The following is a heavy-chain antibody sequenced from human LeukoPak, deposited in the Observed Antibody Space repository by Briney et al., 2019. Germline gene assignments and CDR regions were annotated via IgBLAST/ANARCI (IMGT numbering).Heavy chain of an antibody. V-gene: IGHV1-2*02. Sequence: ASVKLSCKASGYTFTDYYMHWVRQAPGQGLEWMGGINPNSGGTNYAQKFQGRVTMTRDTSISTAYVELSRLRSDDTAVYYCARGLDTFFDYWGQGALVIVSS. CDR3: ARGLDTFFDY. J-gene: IGHJ4*02. CDR1: GYTFTDYY. CDR2: INPNSGGT. D-gene: IGHD3-9*01.